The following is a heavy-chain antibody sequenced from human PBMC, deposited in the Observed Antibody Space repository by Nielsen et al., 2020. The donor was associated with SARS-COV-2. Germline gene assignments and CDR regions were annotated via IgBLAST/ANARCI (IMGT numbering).Heavy chain of an antibody. J-gene: IGHJ4*02. CDR2: IYYSGST. D-gene: IGHD6-13*01. CDR1: GGSISSGGYY. V-gene: IGHV4-31*03. Sequence: SKTLSLTCTVSGGSISSGGYYWSWIRQHPGKGLEWIGYIYYSGSTYYNPSLKSRVTISVDTSKNQFSLKLSSVTAADTAVYYCARAEGGIAAAGTRGFDYWGQGTLVTVSS. CDR3: ARAEGGIAAAGTRGFDY.